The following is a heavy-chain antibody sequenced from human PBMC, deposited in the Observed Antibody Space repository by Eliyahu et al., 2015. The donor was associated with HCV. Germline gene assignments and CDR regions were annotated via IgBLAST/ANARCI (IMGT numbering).Heavy chain of an antibody. CDR3: TTGAPGGFDYYLDV. D-gene: IGHD3-10*01. J-gene: IGHJ6*03. CDR2: IKSKTDGGTT. V-gene: IGHV3-15*01. CDR1: GFSFGQAX. Sequence: PGASLRLSGSPAGFSFGQAXXXWVRXAPXKGLECTGCIKSKTDGGTTDYAAXVKGRFTISRDDSKSTLYLQMNSQKTEDTAVYYCTTGAPGGFDYYLDVWGQGTTVTVSS.